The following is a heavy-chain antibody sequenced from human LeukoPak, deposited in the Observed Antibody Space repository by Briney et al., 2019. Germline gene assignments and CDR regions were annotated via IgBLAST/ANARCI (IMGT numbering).Heavy chain of an antibody. Sequence: RASVKVSCKASGGTFSSYAISWVRQAPGQGLEWMGGIIPIFGTANYAQKFQGRVTITADESTSTAYMELSSLRSEDTAVYYCARDYESGTNEYFQHWGQGTLVTVSS. V-gene: IGHV1-69*13. CDR3: ARDYESGTNEYFQH. J-gene: IGHJ1*01. D-gene: IGHD3-16*01. CDR2: IIPIFGTA. CDR1: GGTFSSYA.